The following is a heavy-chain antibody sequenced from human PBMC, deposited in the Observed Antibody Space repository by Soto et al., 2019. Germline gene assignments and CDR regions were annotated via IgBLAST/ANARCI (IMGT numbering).Heavy chain of an antibody. D-gene: IGHD2-8*01. CDR3: ARGTKRAGYCTNGVCYGPHRYYGMDV. Sequence: SATLSLTCTVSGGSVSSSSYYWGWVRQPPGKGLEWIGSIYYSGSTNYNPSLKSRVTISVDTSKNQFSLKLSSVTAADTAVYYCARGTKRAGYCTNGVCYGPHRYYGMDVWGQGTTVTVSS. J-gene: IGHJ6*02. CDR2: IYYSGST. V-gene: IGHV4-61*01. CDR1: GGSVSSSSYY.